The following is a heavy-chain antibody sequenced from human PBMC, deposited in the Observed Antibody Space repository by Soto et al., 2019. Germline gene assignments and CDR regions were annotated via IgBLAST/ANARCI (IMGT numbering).Heavy chain of an antibody. Sequence: SETLSLTCTVSGGPVSSGSYYWSWIRQPPGKGLEWIGYIYYSGSTNYNPSLKSRVTISVDTSKNQFSLKLSSVTAADTAVYYCARDENYYGSGDYWGQGTLVTVSS. CDR2: IYYSGST. V-gene: IGHV4-61*01. CDR1: GGPVSSGSYY. CDR3: ARDENYYGSGDY. D-gene: IGHD3-10*01. J-gene: IGHJ4*02.